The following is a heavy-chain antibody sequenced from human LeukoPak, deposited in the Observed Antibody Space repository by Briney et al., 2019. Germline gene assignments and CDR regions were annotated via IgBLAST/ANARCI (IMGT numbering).Heavy chain of an antibody. V-gene: IGHV4-39*02. CDR1: GGSISSSSYY. CDR2: IYYSGST. CDR3: ARDSNRDWQIDF. Sequence: SETLSLTCTVSGGSISSSSYYWGWIRQPPGKGLEWIGSIYYSGSTYYNPSLKSRVTISVDTSKNQFSLKLSSVTAADTAVYYCARDSNRDWQIDFWGQGTLVTVSS. J-gene: IGHJ4*02. D-gene: IGHD1-14*01.